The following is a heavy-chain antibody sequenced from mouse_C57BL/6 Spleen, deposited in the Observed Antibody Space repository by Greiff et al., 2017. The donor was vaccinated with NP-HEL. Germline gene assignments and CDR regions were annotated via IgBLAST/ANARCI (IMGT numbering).Heavy chain of an antibody. CDR3: ASERRNYYAMDY. CDR2: ISDGGSYT. CDR1: GFTFSSYA. Sequence: EVQLVESGGGLVKPGGSLKLSCAASGFTFSSYAMSWVRQTPEKRLEWVATISDGGSYTYYPDNVKGRFTISRDNAKNNLYLQMSHLKSEDTAMYYCASERRNYYAMDYWGQGTSVTVSS. J-gene: IGHJ4*01. V-gene: IGHV5-4*01.